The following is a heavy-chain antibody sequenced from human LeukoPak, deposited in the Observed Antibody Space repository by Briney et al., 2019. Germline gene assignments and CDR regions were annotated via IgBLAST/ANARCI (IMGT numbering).Heavy chain of an antibody. CDR3: HYYDSSGSGY. CDR1: GDSISSGDYY. V-gene: IGHV4-61*02. Sequence: SETLSLTCTVSGDSISSGDYYWRWLRQPAGKGLEWIGRISSSGSTNYNPSLKSRVTISVDTSKNQFSLKLSSVTAADTAVYCSHYYDSSGSGYWGQGTLVTVSS. D-gene: IGHD3-22*01. CDR2: ISSSGST. J-gene: IGHJ4*02.